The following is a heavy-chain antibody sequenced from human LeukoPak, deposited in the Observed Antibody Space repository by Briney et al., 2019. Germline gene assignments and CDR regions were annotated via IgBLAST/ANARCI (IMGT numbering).Heavy chain of an antibody. Sequence: KSSETLSLTCTVSGASIRSSSYFWAWIRQSPGKGLEWIGSIYYTGSTHNNPSLKSRVTLSVDPSKNQFSLRLSSVTAADTAVYYCARLAKNCGGGNCYPQAFDYWGQGILVTVSS. J-gene: IGHJ4*02. D-gene: IGHD2-15*01. CDR2: IYYTGST. V-gene: IGHV4-39*01. CDR1: GASIRSSSYF. CDR3: ARLAKNCGGGNCYPQAFDY.